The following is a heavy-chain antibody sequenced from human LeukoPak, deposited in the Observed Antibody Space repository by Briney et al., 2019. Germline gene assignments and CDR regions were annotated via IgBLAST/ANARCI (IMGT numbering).Heavy chain of an antibody. V-gene: IGHV3-21*01. CDR1: GFTFSDYT. D-gene: IGHD2-15*01. CDR3: ASLVVATSRFDY. CDR2: ISSSSSYI. Sequence: GGSLGLSCATSGFTFSDYTMNWVRQAPGKGLEWVSSISSSSSYIYYADSVKGRFTISRDNAKNSLYLQMNSLRAEDTAVYYCASLVVATSRFDYWGQGALVTVSS. J-gene: IGHJ4*02.